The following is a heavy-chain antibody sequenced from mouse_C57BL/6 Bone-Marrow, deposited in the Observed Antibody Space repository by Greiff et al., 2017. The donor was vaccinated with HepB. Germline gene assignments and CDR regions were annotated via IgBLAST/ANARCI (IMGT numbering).Heavy chain of an antibody. CDR1: GFSFNTYA. CDR2: IRSKSNNYAT. J-gene: IGHJ2*01. Sequence: EVKLVESGGGLVQPKGSLKLSCAASGFSFNTYAMNWVRQAPGKGLEWVARIRSKSNNYATYYADSVKDRFTISRDDSESMLYLQMNNLKTEDTAMYYCVSGIYHFDYWGQGTTLTVSS. V-gene: IGHV10-1*01. CDR3: VSGIYHFDY. D-gene: IGHD1-1*01.